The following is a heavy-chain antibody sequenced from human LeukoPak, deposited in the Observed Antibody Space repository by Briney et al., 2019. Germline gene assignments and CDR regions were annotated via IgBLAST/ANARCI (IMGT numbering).Heavy chain of an antibody. V-gene: IGHV4-38-2*02. CDR1: GYSLSSGYY. J-gene: IGHJ3*02. D-gene: IGHD3-10*01. Sequence: SETLSLTCTVSGYSLSSGYYWGWIRPPPGRGLEWIGTFFHGVSTYYNPSLNSRVTISVDTSKNQFSLKLTSVTAAHTAVYYCVRARAPNIWGQGTMVTVSS. CDR2: FFHGVST. CDR3: VRARAPNI.